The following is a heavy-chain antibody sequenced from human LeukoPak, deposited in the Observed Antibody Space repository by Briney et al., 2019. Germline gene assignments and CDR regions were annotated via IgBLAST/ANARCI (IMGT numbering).Heavy chain of an antibody. CDR1: GGSISSSSYY. V-gene: IGHV4-39*07. Sequence: SETLSLTCTVSGGSISSSSYYWGWIRQPPGKGLEWIGSIYYSGSTYYNPSLKSRVIISVDTSKNQFSLKLNSVTAADTAVYYCATTYSNYYYDYLDVWGKGTTVTVSS. D-gene: IGHD5-12*01. CDR2: IYYSGST. J-gene: IGHJ6*03. CDR3: ATTYSNYYYDYLDV.